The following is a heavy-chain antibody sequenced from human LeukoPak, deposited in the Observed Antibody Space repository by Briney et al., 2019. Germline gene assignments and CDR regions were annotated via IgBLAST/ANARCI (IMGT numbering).Heavy chain of an antibody. Sequence: GASVKVSCKASGYTFTGYYMHWVRQAPGQGLEWMGWINPNSGGTNYAQKLQGRVTMTTDTSTSTAYMELRSLRSDDTAVYYCARDRPSYRGGRDAFDIWGQGTMVTVSS. CDR3: ARDRPSYRGGRDAFDI. J-gene: IGHJ3*02. CDR1: GYTFTGYY. CDR2: INPNSGGT. D-gene: IGHD1-26*01. V-gene: IGHV1-2*02.